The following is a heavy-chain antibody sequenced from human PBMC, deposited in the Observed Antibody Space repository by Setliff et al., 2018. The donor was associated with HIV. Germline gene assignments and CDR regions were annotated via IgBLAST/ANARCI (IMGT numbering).Heavy chain of an antibody. CDR2: IIHIFNTA. CDR3: AGIVRPSYYYYYYMDV. J-gene: IGHJ6*03. D-gene: IGHD3-10*02. V-gene: IGHV1-69*13. CDR1: GGTFSSYA. Sequence: SVKVSCKTSGGTFSSYAISWVRQAPGQGLEWMGGIIHIFNTANYAQKFQGRVTITADESTSTAYMELSSLRSEDTAVYYCAGIVRPSYYYYYYMDVWGKGTTVTVSS.